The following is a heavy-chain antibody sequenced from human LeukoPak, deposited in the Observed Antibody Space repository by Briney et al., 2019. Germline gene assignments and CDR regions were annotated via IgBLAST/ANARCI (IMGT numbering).Heavy chain of an antibody. CDR3: ARDARYYYDSSGYSYYYYYYMDV. J-gene: IGHJ6*03. CDR2: IYYSGGT. D-gene: IGHD3-22*01. Sequence: SETLSLTCTVSGGSISDYYWIWIRQPPGKGLEWIGYIYYSGGTNYNPSLKSRVTISVETSKNQFSLKLSSVPAADTAVYYCARDARYYYDSSGYSYYYYYYMDVWGKGTTVTISS. V-gene: IGHV4-59*12. CDR1: GGSISDYY.